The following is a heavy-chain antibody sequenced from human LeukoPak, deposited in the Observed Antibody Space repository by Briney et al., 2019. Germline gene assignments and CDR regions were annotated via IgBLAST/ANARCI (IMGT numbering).Heavy chain of an antibody. CDR1: GYTFTNYW. V-gene: IGHV5-51*01. D-gene: IGHD3-16*01. J-gene: IGHJ4*02. Sequence: GESLKISCDGSGYTFTNYWIAWVRQMPGKGLGWMGIIYPGDSDTRYSPSFQGQVTISADKSISIAYLQWSSLRASDTAMYYCARRDYGAFSHYFDYWGQGTPVTVSS. CDR3: ARRDYGAFSHYFDY. CDR2: IYPGDSDT.